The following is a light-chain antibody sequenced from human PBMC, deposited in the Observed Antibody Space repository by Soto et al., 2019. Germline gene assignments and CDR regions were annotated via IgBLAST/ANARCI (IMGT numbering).Light chain of an antibody. Sequence: QSALTQPPSASGSPGQSVTISCIGTSSDVGRYNFVSWYQHHPGKAPKLIIYEVTKRPSGVPDRFSGSKSGNTASLTVSGLQADDEADYYCSSLTTSFTYVFGTGTKLTVL. CDR1: SSDVGRYNF. V-gene: IGLV2-8*01. J-gene: IGLJ1*01. CDR2: EVT. CDR3: SSLTTSFTYV.